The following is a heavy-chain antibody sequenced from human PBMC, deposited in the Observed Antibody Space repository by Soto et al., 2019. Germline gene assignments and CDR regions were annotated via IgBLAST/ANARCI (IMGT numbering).Heavy chain of an antibody. CDR3: ARGAYYDILTGYYKPPFDY. CDR2: INPNSGGT. V-gene: IGHV1-2*04. Sequence: ASVKVSCKASGYTFTGYYMHWVRQAPGQGLEWMGWINPNSGGTNYAQKFQGWVTMTRDTSISTAYMELSRLRSDDTAVYYCARGAYYDILTGYYKPPFDYWGQGTLVPVSS. D-gene: IGHD3-9*01. CDR1: GYTFTGYY. J-gene: IGHJ4*02.